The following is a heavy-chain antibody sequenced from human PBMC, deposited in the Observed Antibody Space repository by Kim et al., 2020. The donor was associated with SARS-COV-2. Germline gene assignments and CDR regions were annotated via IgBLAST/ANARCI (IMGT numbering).Heavy chain of an antibody. D-gene: IGHD6-13*01. CDR3: AARDSSSWYAPVDY. Sequence: ADSVKGRFTISRDNAKNSLYLQMNSLRAEDTAVYYCAARDSSSWYAPVDYWGQGTLVTVSS. V-gene: IGHV3-11*03. J-gene: IGHJ4*02.